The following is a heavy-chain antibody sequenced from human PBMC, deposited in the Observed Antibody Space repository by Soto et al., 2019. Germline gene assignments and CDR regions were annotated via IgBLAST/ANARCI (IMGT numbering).Heavy chain of an antibody. J-gene: IGHJ4*02. CDR3: ARERDGSGSLSYYFDQ. V-gene: IGHV1-69*01. CDR1: GGSLRNSG. CDR2: IIPIIGTP. D-gene: IGHD3-10*01. Sequence: QLGLVQSGAEVMEPGSSVKLSCKTSGGSLRNSGINWVRQAPGQGLEWVGGIIPIIGTPNYLQRLQTRVTITADESTNTAFLELGSLRFDDTAIYYCARERDGSGSLSYYFDQWGQGTLVTVSS.